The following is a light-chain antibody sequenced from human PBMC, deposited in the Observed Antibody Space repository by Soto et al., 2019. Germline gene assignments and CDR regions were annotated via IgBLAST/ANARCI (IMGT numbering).Light chain of an antibody. V-gene: IGLV1-51*01. CDR2: DNN. CDR1: SSNIEHNY. Sequence: QSVLTQPPSVSAAPGQKVTISCSGSSSNIEHNYVSWYQQLPGTAPKLLIYDNNKRPSGIPDRFSGSKSGTSATLGITGPQTGYEADYYCGTWDSSLSAGVFGGGTKLTVL. CDR3: GTWDSSLSAGV. J-gene: IGLJ2*01.